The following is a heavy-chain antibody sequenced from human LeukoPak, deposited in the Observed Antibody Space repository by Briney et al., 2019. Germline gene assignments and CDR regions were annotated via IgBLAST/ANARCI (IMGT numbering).Heavy chain of an antibody. CDR2: IYYSGSA. CDR1: GGSITSSSYY. V-gene: IGHV4-39*01. J-gene: IGHJ4*02. D-gene: IGHD3-22*01. CDR3: VRDSGGHDFDH. Sequence: SETLSLTCSVSGGSITSSSYYWGWIRQPPGKGLEWIGNIYYSGSAYYNPSLKSRVTISVDTSKIQFSLKLSPVTAADTGIYYCVRDSGGHDFDHWGQGTLVTVSS.